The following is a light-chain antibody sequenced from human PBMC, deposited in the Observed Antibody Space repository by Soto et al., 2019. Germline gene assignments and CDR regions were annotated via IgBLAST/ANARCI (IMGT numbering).Light chain of an antibody. Sequence: QSVLTQPPSASGSRGQSVTNSCTGTSSDVGGYNFVSWYQQHPGKAPKVILYEVTKRPSGVPDRFSGSKSGNTASLTVSGLQTEDEAHYYCSSYAGSKNRYVFGTGTKVTVL. J-gene: IGLJ1*01. CDR1: SSDVGGYNF. CDR2: EVT. V-gene: IGLV2-8*01. CDR3: SSYAGSKNRYV.